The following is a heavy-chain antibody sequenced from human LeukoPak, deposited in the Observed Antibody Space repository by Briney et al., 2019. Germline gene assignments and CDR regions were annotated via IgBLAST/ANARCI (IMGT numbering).Heavy chain of an antibody. D-gene: IGHD3-3*01. J-gene: IGHJ4*02. Sequence: PSETLSLTCAVYGGSFSNYYWTWIRQSPGKGLEWIGEINHSGNTNDNPSLKSRVTISLDTSKNQFSLKLISVTAADTAVYYCAREVRASDFWSGYSRGSIFDYWGQGTPVTVSS. CDR1: GGSFSNYY. CDR3: AREVRASDFWSGYSRGSIFDY. CDR2: INHSGNT. V-gene: IGHV4-34*01.